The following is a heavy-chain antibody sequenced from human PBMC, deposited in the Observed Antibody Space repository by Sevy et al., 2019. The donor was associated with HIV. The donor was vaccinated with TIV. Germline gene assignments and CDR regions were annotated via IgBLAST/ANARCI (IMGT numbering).Heavy chain of an antibody. CDR1: GYTFTSYY. V-gene: IGHV1-46*03. CDR3: ARGTPRITIFGVALTLFDY. CDR2: INPSGGST. Sequence: ASVKVSCKASGYTFTSYYMHWVRQAPGQGLEWMGIINPSGGSTSYAQKFQGRVTMTRDTSTSTVYMELSSLRSEDTAVYYCARGTPRITIFGVALTLFDYWGQGTLVTVSS. J-gene: IGHJ4*02. D-gene: IGHD3-3*01.